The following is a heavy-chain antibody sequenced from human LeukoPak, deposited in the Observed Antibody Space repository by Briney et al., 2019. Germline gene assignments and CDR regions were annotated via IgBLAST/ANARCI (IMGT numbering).Heavy chain of an antibody. V-gene: IGHV3-7*01. Sequence: GGFLRLSCAASGFTFSTYWMSWVRQAPGKGLEWVPNIQQDGSEKYYVASVKGRFTISRDNAKNSLYLQMNSLRVEDTAVYYCARRWVSGSNFDSWGQGTLVTVSS. CDR1: GFTFSTYW. J-gene: IGHJ4*02. CDR3: ARRWVSGSNFDS. D-gene: IGHD1-14*01. CDR2: IQQDGSEK.